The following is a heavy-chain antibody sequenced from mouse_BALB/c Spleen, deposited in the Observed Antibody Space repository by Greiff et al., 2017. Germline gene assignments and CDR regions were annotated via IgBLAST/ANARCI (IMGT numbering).Heavy chain of an antibody. D-gene: IGHD2-4*01. CDR1: GYSITSDYA. Sequence: VQLQQSGPGLVKPSQSLSLTCTVTGYSITSDYAWNWIRQFPGNKLEWMGYISYSGSTSYNPSLKSRISITRDTSKNQFFLQLNSVTTEDTATYYCAPYDYDDGFAYWGQGTLVTVSA. CDR3: APYDYDDGFAY. J-gene: IGHJ3*01. V-gene: IGHV3-2*02. CDR2: ISYSGST.